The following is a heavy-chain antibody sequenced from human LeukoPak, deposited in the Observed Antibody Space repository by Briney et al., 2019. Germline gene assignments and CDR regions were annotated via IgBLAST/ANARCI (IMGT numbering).Heavy chain of an antibody. CDR1: GFTFSSYA. V-gene: IGHV3-30*04. CDR3: ARDLFTMIVVVITGFDY. CDR2: ISYDGSNK. Sequence: GGSLRLSCAASGFTFSSYAMHWVRQASGKGLEWVAVISYDGSNKYYADSVKGRSTISRDNSKNTLYLQMNSLRAEDTAVYYCARDLFTMIVVVITGFDYWGQGTLVTVSS. D-gene: IGHD3-22*01. J-gene: IGHJ4*02.